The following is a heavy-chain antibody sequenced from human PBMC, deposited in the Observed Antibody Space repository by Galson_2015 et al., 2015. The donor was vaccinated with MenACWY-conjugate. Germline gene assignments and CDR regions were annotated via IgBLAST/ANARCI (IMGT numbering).Heavy chain of an antibody. Sequence: SLRLSCAASGFTFSSYSMNWVRQAPGKGLEWVSYISSSSSTIYYADSVKGRFTISRDNAKNSLYLQMNSLRDEGTAVYYCARLLGGAMVSYYYYGMDVWGQGTTVTVSS. CDR2: ISSSSSTI. V-gene: IGHV3-48*02. J-gene: IGHJ6*02. CDR1: GFTFSSYS. D-gene: IGHD5-18*01. CDR3: ARLLGGAMVSYYYYGMDV.